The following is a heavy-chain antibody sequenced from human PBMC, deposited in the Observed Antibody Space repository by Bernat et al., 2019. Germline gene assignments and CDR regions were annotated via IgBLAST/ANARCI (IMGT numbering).Heavy chain of an antibody. J-gene: IGHJ6*03. CDR3: ARGGEIGVVVVYYYYYMDV. D-gene: IGHD2-2*01. Sequence: QLQQWGAGLLKPSETLSLTCAVYGGSFSGYYWSWIRQPPGKGLEWIGEINHSGSTNYNPSLKSRVTISVDTSKNQFSLKLSSVTAADTAVYYCARGGEIGVVVVYYYYYMDVWGKGTTVTVSS. CDR1: GGSFSGYY. CDR2: INHSGST. V-gene: IGHV4-34*01.